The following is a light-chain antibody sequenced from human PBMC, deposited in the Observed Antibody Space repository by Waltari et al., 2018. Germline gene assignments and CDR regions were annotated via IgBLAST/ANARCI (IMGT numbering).Light chain of an antibody. CDR3: SSHAGSSNPYV. Sequence: YQQHPANTPNLMIYEVVRRPPGGPDGFSCSKSANTASLTVAGLQPEDEADYYCSSHAGSSNPYVFGTGTKVTVL. CDR2: EVV. V-gene: IGLV2-8*01. J-gene: IGLJ1*01.